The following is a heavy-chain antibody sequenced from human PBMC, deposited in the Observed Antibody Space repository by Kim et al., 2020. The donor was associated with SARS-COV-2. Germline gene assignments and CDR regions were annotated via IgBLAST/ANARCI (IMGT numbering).Heavy chain of an antibody. D-gene: IGHD2-21*01. V-gene: IGHV4-34*01. J-gene: IGHJ5*02. CDR2: ITPSGSH. CDR3: ARGQVFLNWFDP. Sequence: SETLSLTCAVFDGALDDFFWNWIRQPPGKGLEWIGEITPSGSHNYNSSLRSRVTISLDRSRAEVPLKLTSLTAAETAIYFCARGQVFLNWFDPLGPGTL. CDR1: DGALDDFF.